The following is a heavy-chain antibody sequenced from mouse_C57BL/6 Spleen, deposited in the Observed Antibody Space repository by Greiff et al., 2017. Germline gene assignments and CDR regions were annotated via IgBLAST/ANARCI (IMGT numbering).Heavy chain of an antibody. V-gene: IGHV1-15*01. CDR2: IDPETGGT. J-gene: IGHJ4*01. CDR3: TIVYYSYAMDY. Sequence: QVQLKQSGAELVRPGASVTLSCKASGYTFTDYEMHWVKQTPVHGLEWIGAIDPETGGTAYNQKFKGKAILTADKSSSTAYMELRSLTSEDSAVYYCTIVYYSYAMDYWGQGTSVTVSS. D-gene: IGHD1-1*01. CDR1: GYTFTDYE.